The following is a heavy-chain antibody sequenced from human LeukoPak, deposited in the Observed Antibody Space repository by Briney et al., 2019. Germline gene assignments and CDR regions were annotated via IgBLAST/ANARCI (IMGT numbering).Heavy chain of an antibody. J-gene: IGHJ5*02. CDR2: ISAYNGNT. D-gene: IGHD2-15*01. CDR3: ARDIVVVVAATLENWFDP. CDR1: GYTFTSYG. V-gene: IGHV1-18*01. Sequence: ASVKVSCKASGYTFTSYGISWVRQAPGQGLEWMGWISAYNGNTNYAQKLQGRVTMTTDTSTSTAYMELRSLRSDDTAVYHCARDIVVVVAATLENWFDPWGQGTLVTVSS.